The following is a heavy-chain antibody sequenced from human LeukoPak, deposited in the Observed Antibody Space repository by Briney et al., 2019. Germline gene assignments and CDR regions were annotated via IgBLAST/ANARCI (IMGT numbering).Heavy chain of an antibody. CDR2: ISSSSSYI. J-gene: IGHJ4*02. CDR1: GFTFSSYS. D-gene: IGHD3-22*01. CDR3: ARAEDGYYYDSSGPPGTIDY. Sequence: PGGSLRLSCAAFGFTFSSYSMNWVRLAPGKGLEWVSSISSSSSYIYYADSVKGRFTISRDNAKNSLYLQMNSLRAEDTAVYYCARAEDGYYYDSSGPPGTIDYWGQGTLVTVSS. V-gene: IGHV3-21*01.